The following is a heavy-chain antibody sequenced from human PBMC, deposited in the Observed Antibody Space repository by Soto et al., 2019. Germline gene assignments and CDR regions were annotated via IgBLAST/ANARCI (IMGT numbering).Heavy chain of an antibody. CDR2: ISYDGSNK. Sequence: QVQLVESGGGVVQPGKSLRLSCAGSGFTFSSYGMDWVRQAPGKWLEWVAVISYDGSNKYYADSVKGRFTISRDNSKNTLYLQMSSMRAEDTAVYYCAKDRMGAWVRGYFDYWGQGTLVTVSS. CDR3: AKDRMGAWVRGYFDY. V-gene: IGHV3-30*18. CDR1: GFTFSSYG. J-gene: IGHJ4*02. D-gene: IGHD3-16*01.